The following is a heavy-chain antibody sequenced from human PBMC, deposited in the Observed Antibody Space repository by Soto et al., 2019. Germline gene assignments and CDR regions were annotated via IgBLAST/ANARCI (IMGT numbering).Heavy chain of an antibody. CDR1: GFTFSSYS. CDR3: ARDRCTNGVCYERYYYYGMDV. V-gene: IGHV3-48*02. J-gene: IGHJ6*02. Sequence: EVQLVESGGGLVQPGGSLRLSCAASGFTFSSYSMNWVRQAPGKGLEWVSYISSSSSTIYYADSVKGRFTISRDNAKNXLXLXXNSLRDEDTAVYYCARDRCTNGVCYERYYYYGMDVWGQGTTVTVSS. D-gene: IGHD2-8*01. CDR2: ISSSSSTI.